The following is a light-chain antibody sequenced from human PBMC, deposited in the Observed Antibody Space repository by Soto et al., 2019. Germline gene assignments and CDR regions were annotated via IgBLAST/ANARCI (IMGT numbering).Light chain of an antibody. J-gene: IGKJ5*01. Sequence: DIQMTQSPSSASAFVGDRFTITCLASQNIDKWIAWYQQIPGKAPKLLIYAASSLRGGVPSRFSGSGSGTDFTLTISSLQPEDFATYSCQQARSFPITFGQGTRLEIK. CDR2: AAS. CDR3: QQARSFPIT. V-gene: IGKV1-12*01. CDR1: QNIDKW.